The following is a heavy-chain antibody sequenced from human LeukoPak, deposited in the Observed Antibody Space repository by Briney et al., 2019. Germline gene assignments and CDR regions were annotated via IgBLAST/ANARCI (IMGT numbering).Heavy chain of an antibody. CDR1: GGSISSYY. CDR2: IYTSGST. CDR3: ARGTKYDSSGYFSFNY. J-gene: IGHJ4*02. V-gene: IGHV4-4*07. D-gene: IGHD3-22*01. Sequence: PSETLSLTCTVSGGSISSYYWSWIRQPARRGLEWIGRIYTSGSTNYNLSLKSRVTMSVDTSKNQFSLRLSSVTAADTAVYYCARGTKYDSSGYFSFNYWGQGTLVTVSS.